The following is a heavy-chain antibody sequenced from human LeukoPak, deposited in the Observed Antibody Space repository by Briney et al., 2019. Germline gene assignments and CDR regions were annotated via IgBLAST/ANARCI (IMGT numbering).Heavy chain of an antibody. CDR1: GYTFTGYY. CDR3: AREMTMVTTKYFDY. CDR2: INPNSGGT. J-gene: IGHJ4*02. Sequence: ASVKVSCKASGYTFTGYYMHWVRQAPGQGLEWMGWINPNSGGTNYAQKFQGWVTMTRDTSISTAYMELSRLRSDDTAVYYCAREMTMVTTKYFDYWGQGTLVTVSS. V-gene: IGHV1-2*04. D-gene: IGHD4-17*01.